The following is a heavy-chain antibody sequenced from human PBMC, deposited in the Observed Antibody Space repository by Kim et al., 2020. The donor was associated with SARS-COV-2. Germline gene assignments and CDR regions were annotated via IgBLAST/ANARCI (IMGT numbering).Heavy chain of an antibody. D-gene: IGHD1-1*01. CDR1: GFTFEDYA. Sequence: GGSLRLSCAASGFTFEDYAMNWVRQAPGKGLEWVSGINRNSGSIAYADSVKGRFTISRDNAKNSLFLQMNSLRAEDTALYYCVKDGPGTHMWGQGTMVTVSS. CDR3: VKDGPGTHM. V-gene: IGHV3-9*01. J-gene: IGHJ3*02. CDR2: INRNSGSI.